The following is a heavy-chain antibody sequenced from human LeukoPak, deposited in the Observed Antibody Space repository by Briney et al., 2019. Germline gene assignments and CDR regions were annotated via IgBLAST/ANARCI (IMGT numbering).Heavy chain of an antibody. CDR3: ARVKDPGGYYYYYYMDV. Sequence: PSETLSLTCTVSGGSISGYYWSWIRQPPGKGLEWIGEINHSGGTKYNPSLKSRVTISVDTSKNQFSLKLSSVTAADTAMYYCARVKDPGGYYYYYYMDVWGKGTTVTVSS. V-gene: IGHV4-34*01. J-gene: IGHJ6*03. CDR1: GGSISGYY. CDR2: INHSGGT. D-gene: IGHD3-16*01.